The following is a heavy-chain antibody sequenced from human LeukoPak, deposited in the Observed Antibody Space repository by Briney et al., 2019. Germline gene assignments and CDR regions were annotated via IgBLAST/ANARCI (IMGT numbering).Heavy chain of an antibody. V-gene: IGHV4-30-2*01. J-gene: IGHJ4*02. Sequence: SKTLSLTCAVSGGSISSGGYSWSWIRQPPGKGLEWIGYIYHSGSTYYNPSLKSRVTISVDRSKNQFSLKLSSVTAADTAVYYCARVAPVMIVDYWGQGTLVTVSS. D-gene: IGHD3-22*01. CDR3: ARVAPVMIVDY. CDR1: GGSISSGGYS. CDR2: IYHSGST.